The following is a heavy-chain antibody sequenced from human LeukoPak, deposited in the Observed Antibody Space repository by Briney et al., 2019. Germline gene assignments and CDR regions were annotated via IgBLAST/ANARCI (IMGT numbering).Heavy chain of an antibody. CDR3: VKDHDWGAFHI. Sequence: PGGSLRLSCAASGFSFSDNYMSWIRQAPGKGLEWVSYISSGGGYTYYADSVKGRFTISRDNSKNTLYLQMSSLRVEDTAVYYCVKDHDWGAFHIWGQGTMVTVSS. D-gene: IGHD7-27*01. CDR2: ISSGGGYT. CDR1: GFSFSDNY. V-gene: IGHV3-11*06. J-gene: IGHJ3*02.